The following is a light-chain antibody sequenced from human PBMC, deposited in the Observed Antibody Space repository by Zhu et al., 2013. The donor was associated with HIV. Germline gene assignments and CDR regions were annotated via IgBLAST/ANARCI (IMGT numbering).Light chain of an antibody. Sequence: EIVLTQSPDTLSLSPGERATLSCRASQSISGSSFNWYQQKPGQSPSLLINRASNRASGIPDRFSGSGSGAVFTFTIAGLEPEDVAVYYCQHHGTSGKWAFGQGTKVEVK. J-gene: IGKJ1*01. V-gene: IGKV3-20*01. CDR2: RAS. CDR3: QHHGTSGKWA. CDR1: QSISGSS.